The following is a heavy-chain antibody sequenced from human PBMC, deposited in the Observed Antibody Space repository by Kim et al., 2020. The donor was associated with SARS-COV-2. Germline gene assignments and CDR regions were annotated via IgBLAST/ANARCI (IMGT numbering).Heavy chain of an antibody. CDR3: ARRGCSSTSCYAGGGYFDY. CDR2: IYYSGST. J-gene: IGHJ4*02. Sequence: SETLSLTCTVSGGSISSYYWSWIRQPPGKGLEWIGYIYYSGSTNYNPSLKSRVTISVDTSKNQFSLKLSSVTAADTAVYYCARRGCSSTSCYAGGGYFDYWGQGTLVPVSS. CDR1: GGSISSYY. V-gene: IGHV4-59*08. D-gene: IGHD2-2*01.